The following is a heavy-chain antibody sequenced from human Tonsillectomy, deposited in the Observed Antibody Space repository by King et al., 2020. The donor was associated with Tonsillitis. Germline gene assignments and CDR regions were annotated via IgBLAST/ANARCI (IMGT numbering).Heavy chain of an antibody. Sequence: VQLVESGGGLVQPGGSLRLSCAASGFTFSSYAMSWVRQAPGKGLEWVSGISGSGGSTYYADSVKGRFTISRDNSENTLHLQMNSLRAEDTAIYYCAKGATGIVVAGSGAFDYWGQGTLVTVSS. J-gene: IGHJ4*02. CDR3: AKGATGIVVAGSGAFDY. V-gene: IGHV3-23*04. CDR1: GFTFSSYA. CDR2: ISGSGGST. D-gene: IGHD6-19*01.